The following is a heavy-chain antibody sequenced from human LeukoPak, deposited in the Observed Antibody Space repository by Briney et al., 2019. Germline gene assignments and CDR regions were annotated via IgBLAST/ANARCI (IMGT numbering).Heavy chain of an antibody. V-gene: IGHV4-34*01. CDR2: INHSGST. Sequence: SETLSLTCAVYGESFSDYYWSWIRQPPGKGLEWIGKINHSGSTNYNPSLKSRVTISVDTSKNQFSLKLSSVTAADTAVYYCARVRVFSSGYFSPSPYYYYYMDVWGKGTTVTVSS. CDR1: GESFSDYY. CDR3: ARVRVFSSGYFSPSPYYYYYMDV. J-gene: IGHJ6*03. D-gene: IGHD3-22*01.